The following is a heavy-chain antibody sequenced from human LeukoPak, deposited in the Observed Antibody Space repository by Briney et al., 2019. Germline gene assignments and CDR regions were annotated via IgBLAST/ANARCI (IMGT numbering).Heavy chain of an antibody. CDR3: ARGHDYGDSYAGAFDY. V-gene: IGHV3-21*04. J-gene: IGHJ4*02. D-gene: IGHD4-17*01. CDR2: ITSGSSYR. Sequence: GGSLRLSCAASGFTFSSYNMNWVRQAPGKGLEWVSSITSGSSYRFYADSVKGRFTISRDNAKNSLYLQMNSLRAKDTAVYYCARGHDYGDSYAGAFDYWGQGTLVTVSS. CDR1: GFTFSSYN.